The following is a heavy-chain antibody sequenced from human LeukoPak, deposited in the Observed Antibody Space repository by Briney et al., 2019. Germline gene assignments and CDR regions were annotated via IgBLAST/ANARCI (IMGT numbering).Heavy chain of an antibody. CDR1: GGTISRYF. V-gene: IGHV4-59*01. CDR3: ASSKRWLPFDY. CDR2: IDYSGST. Sequence: SETLSLTCTVSGGTISRYFWSWIRQPPGKGLEWIAYIDYSGSTNYNPSLKSRLTISLDTSKNQFSLKLSSVTAADTAVYYCASSKRWLPFDYWGQGTLVTVSS. J-gene: IGHJ4*02. D-gene: IGHD5-24*01.